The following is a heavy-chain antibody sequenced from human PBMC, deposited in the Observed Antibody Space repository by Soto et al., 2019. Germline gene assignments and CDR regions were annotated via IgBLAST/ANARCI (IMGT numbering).Heavy chain of an antibody. Sequence: ASVKVSCKASGYTFTSYAMHWVRQAPGQRLEWMGWINAGNGNTKYSQKFQGRVTITRDTSASTAYMELSSLRSEDTAVYYCARGAYGGNSDYYYGMDVWGQGTTVTVSS. J-gene: IGHJ6*02. V-gene: IGHV1-3*01. CDR2: INAGNGNT. D-gene: IGHD4-17*01. CDR3: ARGAYGGNSDYYYGMDV. CDR1: GYTFTSYA.